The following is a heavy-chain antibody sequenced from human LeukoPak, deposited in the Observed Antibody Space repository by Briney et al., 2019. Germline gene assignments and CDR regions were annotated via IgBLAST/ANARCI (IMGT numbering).Heavy chain of an antibody. D-gene: IGHD5-18*01. J-gene: IGHJ4*02. V-gene: IGHV4-39*07. CDR3: ARDEARMIQLRPGFDY. Sequence: SETLSLTCTVSGGSISSNSYYWGWIRQPPGKGLEWIGSIYHSGSTYYNPSLKSRVTISVDTSKNQFSLKLSSVTAADTAVYYCARDEARMIQLRPGFDYWGQGTLVTVSS. CDR2: IYHSGST. CDR1: GGSISSNSYY.